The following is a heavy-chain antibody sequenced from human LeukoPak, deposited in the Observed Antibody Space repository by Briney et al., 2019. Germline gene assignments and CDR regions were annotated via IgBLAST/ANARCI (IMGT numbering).Heavy chain of an antibody. CDR3: GRNANDAFDI. V-gene: IGHV3-15*01. CDR2: IKSKTNGETR. Sequence: PGGSLRLSCAASGFTLSNAWMNWVRQAPGKGLEWVGLIKSKTNGETRDYAAPVKGRFTISRDNAKNSLYLQMNSLRAEDTAVYYCGRNANDAFDIWGQGTMVTVSS. D-gene: IGHD2-15*01. J-gene: IGHJ3*02. CDR1: GFTLSNAW.